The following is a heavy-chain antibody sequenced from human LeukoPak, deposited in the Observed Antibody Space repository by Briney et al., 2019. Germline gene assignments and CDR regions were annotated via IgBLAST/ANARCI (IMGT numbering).Heavy chain of an antibody. D-gene: IGHD5-24*01. Sequence: GGSLRLSCAASGFTFSSYWMHWVRQAPGKGLVWVSRINSDGSSTSYADSVKGRFTISRDNSKNKLYLQMNSLRAEDTAVYYCAKSRDGYKTSYFDYWGQGILVTVSS. J-gene: IGHJ4*02. CDR3: AKSRDGYKTSYFDY. CDR1: GFTFSSYW. V-gene: IGHV3-74*01. CDR2: INSDGSST.